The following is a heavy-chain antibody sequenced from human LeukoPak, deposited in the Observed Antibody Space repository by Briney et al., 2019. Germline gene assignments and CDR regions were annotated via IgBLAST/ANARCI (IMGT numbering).Heavy chain of an antibody. D-gene: IGHD2-2*01. Sequence: GGSLRLSCAASGFTVSSNYMSWVRQAPGKGLEWVSVIYSGGSTYYADSVKGRFTISRENAKNSFYLQMNNLRAGDTAVYYCARGSCSSRSCYKRVNGLDVWGQGTPVTVSS. CDR2: IYSGGST. V-gene: IGHV3-66*01. CDR3: ARGSCSSRSCYKRVNGLDV. J-gene: IGHJ6*02. CDR1: GFTVSSNY.